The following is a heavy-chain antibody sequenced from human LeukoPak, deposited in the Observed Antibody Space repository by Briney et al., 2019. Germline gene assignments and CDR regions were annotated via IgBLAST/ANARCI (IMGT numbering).Heavy chain of an antibody. Sequence: PSETLSLTCTVSGGSISSYYWSWIRQPPGKGLEWIGYIYYSGSTNYNPSLKSRVTISVETSKNQFSLKLSSVTAADTAVYYCARDTRGMDVWGKGTTVTISS. CDR3: ARDTRGMDV. D-gene: IGHD1-26*01. CDR1: GGSISSYY. J-gene: IGHJ6*03. CDR2: IYYSGST. V-gene: IGHV4-59*01.